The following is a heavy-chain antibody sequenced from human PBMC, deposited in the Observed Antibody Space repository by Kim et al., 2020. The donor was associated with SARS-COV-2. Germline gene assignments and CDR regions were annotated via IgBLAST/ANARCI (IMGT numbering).Heavy chain of an antibody. CDR1: GFTFSSYA. Sequence: GGSLRLSCAASGFTFSSYAMHWVRQAPGKGLEWVAVISYDGSNKYYADSVKGRFTISRDNSKNTLYLQMNSLRAEDTAVYYCARDLHPTTVWTNWFDPWGQGTLVTVSS. CDR3: ARDLHPTTVWTNWFDP. J-gene: IGHJ5*02. CDR2: ISYDGSNK. D-gene: IGHD4-17*01. V-gene: IGHV3-30*04.